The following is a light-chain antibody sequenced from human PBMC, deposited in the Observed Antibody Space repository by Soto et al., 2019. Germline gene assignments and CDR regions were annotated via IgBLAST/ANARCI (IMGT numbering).Light chain of an antibody. Sequence: QSALTQPASVSGSPGQSITISCTGTSSVVGGYNYVSWYQQHPGKAPKLMIYDVSNRPSGVSNRFSGSKSGNTASLTISGLQAEDEADYYCRSYTSSSTRVFGPGTKVTVL. V-gene: IGLV2-14*01. CDR3: RSYTSSSTRV. CDR1: SSVVGGYNY. J-gene: IGLJ1*01. CDR2: DVS.